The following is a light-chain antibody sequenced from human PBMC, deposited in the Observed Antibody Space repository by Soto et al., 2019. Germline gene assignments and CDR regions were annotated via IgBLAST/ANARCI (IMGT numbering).Light chain of an antibody. CDR1: SSDVGRYNH. CDR3: NSHTSGDFRV. CDR2: EVS. Sequence: QSALTQPASVSGSPGQSITISCTGTSSDVGRYNHVSWYQHHPGKAPKLIISEVSNRPSGVSNRFSGSKSGYTASLTISGLQAEDEADYSCNSHTSGDFRVFGTGTKLTVL. V-gene: IGLV2-14*01. J-gene: IGLJ1*01.